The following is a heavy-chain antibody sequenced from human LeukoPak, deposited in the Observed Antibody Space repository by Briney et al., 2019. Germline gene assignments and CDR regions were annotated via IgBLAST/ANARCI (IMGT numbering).Heavy chain of an antibody. V-gene: IGHV3-21*01. D-gene: IGHD1-26*01. Sequence: PGGSLRLSCAASGFTFSSYSMNWVRQAPGKGLEWVSSISSSSSYIYYADSVKGRFTISRDNAKNSLYLQMNSLRAEDTAVYYCPRDGGDLRGSYDYLVQGALVTVSS. CDR2: ISSSSSYI. CDR1: GFTFSSYS. CDR3: PRDGGDLRGSYDY. J-gene: IGHJ4*02.